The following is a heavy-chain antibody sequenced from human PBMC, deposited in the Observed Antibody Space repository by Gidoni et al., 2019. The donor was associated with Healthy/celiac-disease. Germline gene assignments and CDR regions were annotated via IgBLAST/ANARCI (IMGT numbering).Heavy chain of an antibody. J-gene: IGHJ4*02. Sequence: EVQLVESGGGLVKPGGSLRLSCAASGFTFSSYSMNWVRQAPGKGLEWVSSISSSSSYIYYADSVKGRFTISRDNAKNSLYLQMNSLRAEDTAVYYCARSRFQKQNYFDYWGQGTLVTVSS. CDR2: ISSSSSYI. CDR3: ARSRFQKQNYFDY. CDR1: GFTFSSYS. V-gene: IGHV3-21*06.